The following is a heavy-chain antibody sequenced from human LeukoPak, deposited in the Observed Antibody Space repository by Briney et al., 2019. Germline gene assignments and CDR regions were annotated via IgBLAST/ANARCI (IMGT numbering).Heavy chain of an antibody. J-gene: IGHJ4*02. V-gene: IGHV4-4*07. CDR2: IYTSGIT. CDR3: ARNDLDC. CDR1: GGSISSYY. D-gene: IGHD3-16*01. Sequence: SETLSLTCTVSGGSISSYYWSWVRQPAGKGLEWIGRIYTSGITNYNPSLKSRATLSLDTSKNQFSLNLTSVTAADTAMYYCARNDLDCWGRGTLVTVSS.